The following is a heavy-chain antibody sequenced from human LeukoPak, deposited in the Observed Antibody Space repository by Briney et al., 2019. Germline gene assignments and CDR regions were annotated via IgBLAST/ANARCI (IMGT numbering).Heavy chain of an antibody. V-gene: IGHV4-59*01. D-gene: IGHD3-10*01. CDR2: IYYSGST. CDR1: GGSISSYY. CDR3: ARGAITMVRGVIITAFDY. Sequence: PSETLSLTCTVSGGSISSYYWSWIRQPPGKGLEWIGYIYYSGSTNYNPSLKSRVTISVDTSKNQFSLKLSSATAADTAVYYCARGAITMVRGVIITAFDYWGQGTLVTVSS. J-gene: IGHJ4*02.